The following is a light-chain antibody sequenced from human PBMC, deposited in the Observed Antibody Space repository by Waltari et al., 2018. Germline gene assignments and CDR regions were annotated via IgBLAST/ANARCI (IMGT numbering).Light chain of an antibody. CDR3: VLYMGGGIR. Sequence: QTVVTQEQSLSVSPGGTVTLTCCLSSGPVPTRYYTSGYQQTPGQAPRPLIHSTDTRSSGFPDRFSGSILGNKAALTITGAQADDECYYHCVLYMGGGIRFGGGTKLTVL. J-gene: IGLJ3*02. CDR1: SGPVPTRYY. CDR2: STD. V-gene: IGLV8-61*01.